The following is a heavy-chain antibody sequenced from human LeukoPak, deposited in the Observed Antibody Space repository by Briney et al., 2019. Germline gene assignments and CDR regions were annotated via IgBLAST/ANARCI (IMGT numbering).Heavy chain of an antibody. Sequence: SETLSLTCTVSGGSITSYYWSWIRQPPGKGLEWIGYIHHSGSPNYYPSLMSRVTMSVDTSKNQFSLKLNSVTAADTAVYYCVGAKQWLSFDMWGQGTTVTVSS. J-gene: IGHJ3*02. CDR2: IHHSGSP. CDR1: GGSITSYY. CDR3: VGAKQWLSFDM. V-gene: IGHV4-59*08. D-gene: IGHD3-22*01.